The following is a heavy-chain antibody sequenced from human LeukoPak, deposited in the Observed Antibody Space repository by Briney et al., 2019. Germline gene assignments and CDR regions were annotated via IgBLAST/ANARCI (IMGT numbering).Heavy chain of an antibody. Sequence: PSETLSLTCTVSSGSISSGSYYWSWIRQPAGKGLEWIGRIYTSGSTNYNPSLKSRVTMSVGTSKNQFSLKLSSVTAADTAVYYCARDMYYYDSSGYYHYYYYMDVWGKGTTVTISS. CDR2: IYTSGST. D-gene: IGHD3-22*01. V-gene: IGHV4-61*02. CDR3: ARDMYYYDSSGYYHYYYYMDV. CDR1: SGSISSGSYY. J-gene: IGHJ6*03.